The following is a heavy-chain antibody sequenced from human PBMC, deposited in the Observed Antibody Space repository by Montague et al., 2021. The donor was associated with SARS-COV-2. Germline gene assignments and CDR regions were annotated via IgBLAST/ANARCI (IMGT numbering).Heavy chain of an antibody. CDR3: ARERSSGWD. D-gene: IGHD6-19*01. CDR1: DGSISSGSYY. Sequence: SETLSLTCTVSDGSISSGSYYWGWIRQPPGKGLEWIGSIYYSGSTXKNPSLKSRVTLSVDTSENHFSLKLSSVTAADTAVYYCARERSSGWDWGQGTLVIVSS. CDR2: IYYSGST. V-gene: IGHV4-39*07. J-gene: IGHJ4*02.